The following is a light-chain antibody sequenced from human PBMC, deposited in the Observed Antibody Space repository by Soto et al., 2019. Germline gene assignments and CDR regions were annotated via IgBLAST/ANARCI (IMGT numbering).Light chain of an antibody. Sequence: QSALTQPPSASGSPGQSVTRSCTGTSSDVGGYNYVSWYQQYPGKVPKLMVYEVNKRPSGAPERVSGSKSGNTASLTVSGLQAEDEADYYCTSYAGGNNVFGTGTKLTVL. CDR2: EVN. CDR3: TSYAGGNNV. V-gene: IGLV2-8*01. CDR1: SSDVGGYNY. J-gene: IGLJ1*01.